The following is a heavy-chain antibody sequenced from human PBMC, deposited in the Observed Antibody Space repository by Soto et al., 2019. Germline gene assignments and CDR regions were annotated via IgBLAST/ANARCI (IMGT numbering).Heavy chain of an antibody. Sequence: VGSLRLSCASSVFTFSSYAMSCVRHPPGKCLEWVSAISGSGGSTYYADSVKGRFTISRDNSKNTLYLQMNSLRAEDTAVYYCAKRCAPGYMVATACFDYGGQGNRVTV. CDR1: VFTFSSYA. J-gene: IGHJ4*02. CDR3: AKRCAPGYMVATACFDY. D-gene: IGHD5-12*01. V-gene: IGHV3-23*01. CDR2: ISGSGGST.